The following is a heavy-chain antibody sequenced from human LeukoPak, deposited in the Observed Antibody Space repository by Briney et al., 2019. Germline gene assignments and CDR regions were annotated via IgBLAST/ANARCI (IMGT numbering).Heavy chain of an antibody. CDR2: IGPDGSST. J-gene: IGHJ4*02. CDR1: GFTFNRNW. D-gene: IGHD1-26*01. CDR3: SSAYYHPIRN. V-gene: IGHV3-74*01. Sequence: PGGSLRLSCADSGFTFNRNWMHWVRQAPGKGLVWVSRIGPDGSSTGYADSVKGRFTVSRDNAKNTLYLKMNSLRAEDTAVYYCSSAYYHPIRNWGPGTLVTVSS.